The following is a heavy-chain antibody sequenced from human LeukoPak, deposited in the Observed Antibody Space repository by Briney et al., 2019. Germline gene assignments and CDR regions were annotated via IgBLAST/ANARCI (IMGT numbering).Heavy chain of an antibody. CDR3: ARHVAVGETA. V-gene: IGHV4-59*08. Sequence: SETRSLICSVSGGSITNSYWSWIRQPPGKGLEWIGYIYYTGSTTYSPSYKSRVTISVDTSRNQISLKLTSVTAADTAVYYCARHVAVGETAWGQ. J-gene: IGHJ5*02. D-gene: IGHD1-26*01. CDR1: GGSITNSY. CDR2: IYYTGST.